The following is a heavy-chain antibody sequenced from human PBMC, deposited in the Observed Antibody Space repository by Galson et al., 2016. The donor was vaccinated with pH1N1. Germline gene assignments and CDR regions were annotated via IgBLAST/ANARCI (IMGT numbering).Heavy chain of an antibody. CDR1: GFTFSGSA. J-gene: IGHJ4*02. V-gene: IGHV3-73*01. CDR3: TRSRGYGFDY. Sequence: SLRLSCAASGFTFSGSAMHWVRQASGKGLEWVGRIRSKADSYATAYAASMKGRFTISRDDSKNTTFLQMNSLKTEDTAVYYCTRSRGYGFDYWGQGTLVTVSS. CDR2: IRSKADSYAT. D-gene: IGHD5-12*01.